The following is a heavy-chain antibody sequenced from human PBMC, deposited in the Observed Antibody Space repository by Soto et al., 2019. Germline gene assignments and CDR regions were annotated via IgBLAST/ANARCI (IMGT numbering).Heavy chain of an antibody. CDR2: FDPEDGET. D-gene: IGHD3-9*01. J-gene: IGHJ3*02. CDR3: ATDQGDILTGYYTMGAFDI. CDR1: GYTLTELS. V-gene: IGHV1-24*01. Sequence: ASLKVSCKVSGYTLTELSMHWVRQAPGKGLEWMGGFDPEDGETIYAQKFQGRVTMTEDTSTDTAYMELSSLRSEDTAVYYCATDQGDILTGYYTMGAFDIWGQGTMVTVSS.